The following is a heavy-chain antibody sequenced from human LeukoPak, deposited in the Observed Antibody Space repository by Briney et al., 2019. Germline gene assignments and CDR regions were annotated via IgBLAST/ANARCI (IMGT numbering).Heavy chain of an antibody. D-gene: IGHD3-22*01. CDR1: GGYISGYY. J-gene: IGHJ4*02. CDR3: ARGSFDRSGNYYFDY. CDR2: IYYTGST. Sequence: SETLSLTCTVSGGYISGYYWSWIRQPPGKGMEWIGYIYYTGSTNYNPSLKGRVTTSVDTSEKQFSLKLSSVTAADTAVYYCARGSFDRSGNYYFDYWGRGTPVAVSS. V-gene: IGHV4-59*01.